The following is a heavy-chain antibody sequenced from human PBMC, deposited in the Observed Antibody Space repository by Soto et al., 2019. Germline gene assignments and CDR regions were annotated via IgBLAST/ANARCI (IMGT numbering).Heavy chain of an antibody. D-gene: IGHD3-10*01. CDR2: ISGSGGSV. CDR1: GFTFSSYA. CDR3: AKNEYYGSGSYYFDS. J-gene: IGHJ4*01. V-gene: IGHV3-23*01. Sequence: GGSLRLSCAASGFTFSSYAMSWVRQAPGKGLEWVSVISGSGGSVYYADSVEGRFTISRDNSKNTLYLQMNSLRAEDTAVYYCAKNEYYGSGSYYFDSWGQGTLVTVSS.